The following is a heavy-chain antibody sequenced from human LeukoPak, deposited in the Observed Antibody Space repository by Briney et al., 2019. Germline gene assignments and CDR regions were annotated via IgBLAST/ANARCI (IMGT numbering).Heavy chain of an antibody. D-gene: IGHD4-17*01. CDR2: IWYDGNNK. CDR3: AKDPRYGDYGGDY. CDR1: GFTFSSYG. J-gene: IGHJ4*02. Sequence: GGSLRLSCAASGFTFSSYGIHWVRQAPGKGLEWVAVIWYDGNNKDYADSVKGRFTISRDNSKNTLYLQMNSLRAEDTAVYYCAKDPRYGDYGGDYWGQGTLVTVSS. V-gene: IGHV3-33*06.